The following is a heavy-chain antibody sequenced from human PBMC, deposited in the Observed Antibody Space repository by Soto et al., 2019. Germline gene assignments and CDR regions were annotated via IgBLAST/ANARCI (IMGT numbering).Heavy chain of an antibody. CDR2: ISGSGGST. Sequence: GGSLRLSCAASGFTFSSYAMIWVRQAPGKGLEWVSAISGSGGSTYYADSVKGRFTISRDNSKNTLYLQMNSLRAEDTAVYYCAKDHREWLRSATYFDYWGQGTLVTVSS. CDR1: GFTFSSYA. J-gene: IGHJ4*02. D-gene: IGHD5-12*01. V-gene: IGHV3-23*01. CDR3: AKDHREWLRSATYFDY.